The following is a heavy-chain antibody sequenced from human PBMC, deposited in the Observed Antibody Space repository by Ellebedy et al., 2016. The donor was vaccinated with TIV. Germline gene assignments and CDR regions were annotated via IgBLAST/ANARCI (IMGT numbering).Heavy chain of an antibody. J-gene: IGHJ6*02. D-gene: IGHD4-17*01. CDR3: ARATDGLDV. V-gene: IGHV3-13*01. Sequence: GESLKISCAASGFIFSNYDMHWVRQATGKGLEWVSTIGAAGDTSYPGSVKGRFPVSREKDKNTFYLQMNSLSAEDTAVYYCARATDGLDVWGQGTTVTVSS. CDR1: GFIFSNYD. CDR2: IGAAGDT.